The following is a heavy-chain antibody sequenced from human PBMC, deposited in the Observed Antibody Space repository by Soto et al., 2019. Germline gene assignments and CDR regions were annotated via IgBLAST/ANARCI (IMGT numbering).Heavy chain of an antibody. Sequence: GSLRLSCAASGFTFSSYAMSWVRQAPGKGLEWVSAISGSGGSTYYADSVKGRFTISRDNSKNTLYLQMNSLRAEDTAVYYCAKVPADIVVVVAATEDIWGQGTMVTVSS. CDR1: GFTFSSYA. J-gene: IGHJ3*02. CDR3: AKVPADIVVVVAATEDI. V-gene: IGHV3-23*01. D-gene: IGHD2-15*01. CDR2: ISGSGGST.